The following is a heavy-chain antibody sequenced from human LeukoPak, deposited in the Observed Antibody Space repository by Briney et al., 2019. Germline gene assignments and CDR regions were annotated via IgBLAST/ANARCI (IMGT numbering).Heavy chain of an antibody. Sequence: GSLRLSCAASGFTFSSHWMHWVRQAPGKGLVWVSRINPDGSSTTYGDSVKGRFTISRDNAKNTLYLQMNSLRVEDTAVYYCVRAVVGATDYWGQGTLVTVSS. J-gene: IGHJ4*02. D-gene: IGHD1-26*01. V-gene: IGHV3-74*03. CDR3: VRAVVGATDY. CDR1: GFTFSSHW. CDR2: INPDGSST.